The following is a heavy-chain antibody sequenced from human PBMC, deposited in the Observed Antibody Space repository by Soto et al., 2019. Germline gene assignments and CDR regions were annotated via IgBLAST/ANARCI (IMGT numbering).Heavy chain of an antibody. V-gene: IGHV5-51*01. CDR3: AIATCSSTSCSAIRDYYYYYGMDV. J-gene: IGHJ6*02. D-gene: IGHD2-2*01. CDR1: GDSFTSYL. Sequence: PGESLKISCKGSGDSFTSYLIGWVRQMPGKGLEWMGIIYPGDSDTRYSPSFQGQVTISADKSISTAYLQWSSLKASDTAMYYCAIATCSSTSCSAIRDYYYYYGMDVWGQGTTVTVSS. CDR2: IYPGDSDT.